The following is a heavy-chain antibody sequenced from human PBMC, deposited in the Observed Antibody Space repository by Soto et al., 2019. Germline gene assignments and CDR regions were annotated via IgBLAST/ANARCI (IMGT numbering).Heavy chain of an antibody. CDR2: INPSGGST. V-gene: IGHV1-46*03. CDR1: GYTFTSYA. D-gene: IGHD6-13*01. CDR3: ARDAAAAGIFDY. J-gene: IGHJ4*02. Sequence: ASVKVSCKASGYTFTSYAMHWVRQAPGQGLEWMGIINPSGGSTSYAQKFQGRVTMTRDTSTSTVYMELSSLRSEDTAVYYCARDAAAAGIFDYWGQGTLVTVSS.